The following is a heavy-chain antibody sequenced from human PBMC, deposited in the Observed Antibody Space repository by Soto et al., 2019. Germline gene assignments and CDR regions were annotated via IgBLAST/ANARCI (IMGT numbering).Heavy chain of an antibody. V-gene: IGHV4-59*01. CDR3: ASRRDDSSGYYWFDD. CDR2: IYYSGST. CDR1: GGSISSYY. D-gene: IGHD3-22*01. Sequence: SETLSLTCSVSGGSISSYYWSWIRQPPGKGLEWIGYIYYSGSTNYNPSLKSRVTISVDTSKNQFSLKLSSVTAADTAVYYCASRRDDSSGYYWFDDWGQGTLVTVSS. J-gene: IGHJ4*02.